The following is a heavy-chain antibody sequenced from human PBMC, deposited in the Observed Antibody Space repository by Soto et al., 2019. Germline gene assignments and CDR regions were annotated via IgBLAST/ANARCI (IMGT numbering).Heavy chain of an antibody. CDR2: ISGSGTTT. J-gene: IGHJ4*02. Sequence: EVHLVESGGDLVQPGGSLRLSCAASGFSFSSFSMNWVRQAPGKGLEWVSYISGSGTTTYYADSVKGRFTISRDNAKNSLYLQMNSLQAEDTAVCYCARLGDYGSGSYWGQGTLVTVSS. CDR1: GFSFSSFS. CDR3: ARLGDYGSGSY. D-gene: IGHD3-10*01. V-gene: IGHV3-48*04.